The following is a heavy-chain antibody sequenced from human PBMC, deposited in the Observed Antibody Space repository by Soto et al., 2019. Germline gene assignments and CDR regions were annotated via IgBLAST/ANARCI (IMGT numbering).Heavy chain of an antibody. Sequence: SGPTLVYPTQPLTLTCTFSGFSLSTSGMCVSWIRQPPGKALEWLALIDWDDDKYYSTSLKTRLTISKDTSKNQVVLTMTNMDPVDTATYYCARTRADCGGDCYSGYYYYGMDVWGQGTTVTVSS. CDR1: GFSLSTSGMC. CDR2: IDWDDDK. V-gene: IGHV2-70*01. D-gene: IGHD2-21*02. CDR3: ARTRADCGGDCYSGYYYYGMDV. J-gene: IGHJ6*02.